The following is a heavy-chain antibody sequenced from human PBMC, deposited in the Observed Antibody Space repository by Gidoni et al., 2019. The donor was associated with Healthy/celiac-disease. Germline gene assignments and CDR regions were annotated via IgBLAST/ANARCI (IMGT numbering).Heavy chain of an antibody. CDR1: GFTFSSYA. CDR3: ARVTWDGYNWGGAFDI. D-gene: IGHD5-12*01. V-gene: IGHV3-30-3*01. CDR2: ISYDGSNK. Sequence: QVQLVASGGGVVQPRRSLRLSCDASGFTFSSYAMHWVRQAPGKGLAWVAVISYDGSNKYYADSVKGRFTISRDNSKNTLYLQMNSLRAEDTAVYYCARVTWDGYNWGGAFDIWGQGTMVTVSS. J-gene: IGHJ3*02.